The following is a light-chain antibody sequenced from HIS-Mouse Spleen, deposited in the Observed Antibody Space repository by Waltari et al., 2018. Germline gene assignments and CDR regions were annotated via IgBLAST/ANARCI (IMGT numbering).Light chain of an antibody. CDR1: QSVSSY. V-gene: IGKV3-11*01. J-gene: IGKJ4*01. CDR3: QQRSNWPT. CDR2: DAS. Sequence: EIGLTQSPATLSFSPGERSTPSCRASQSVSSYLAWYQQKPGQAPRPLMYDASNRATGIPARFSGSGSGTDFTLTISSLEPEDVAVYYCQQRSNWPTFGGGTKVEIK.